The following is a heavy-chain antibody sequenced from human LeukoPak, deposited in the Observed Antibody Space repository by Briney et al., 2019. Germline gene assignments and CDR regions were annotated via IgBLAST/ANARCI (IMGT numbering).Heavy chain of an antibody. CDR2: IIPIFGTA. CDR1: GGTFSSYA. D-gene: IGHD4-23*01. Sequence: ASVKVSCKASGGTFSSYAISWVRQAPGQGLEWMGGIIPIFGTANYAQKFQGRVTITADESTSTAYMKLSSLRSEDTAVYYCARDSGNYPYMDVWGKGATVTVSS. V-gene: IGHV1-69*13. CDR3: ARDSGNYPYMDV. J-gene: IGHJ6*03.